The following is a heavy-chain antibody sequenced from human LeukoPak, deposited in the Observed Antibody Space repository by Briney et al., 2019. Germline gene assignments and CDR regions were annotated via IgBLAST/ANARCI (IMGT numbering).Heavy chain of an antibody. V-gene: IGHV4-59*05. D-gene: IGHD6-19*01. CDR3: GRHSGSAWYYCFDY. J-gene: IGHJ4*02. CDR1: DGSINSYY. Sequence: SETLSLTCSVSDGSINSYYWNWIRRPPGKGLEWIGGAYYSGTTYYSPSLKSRVTISVDTSRNHFSLNLNSVTAAGTAVYYCGRHSGSAWYYCFDYWGQGSFVTVSS. CDR2: AYYSGTT.